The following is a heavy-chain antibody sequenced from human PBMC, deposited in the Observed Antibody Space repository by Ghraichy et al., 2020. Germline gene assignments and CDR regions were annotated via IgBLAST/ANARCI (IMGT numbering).Heavy chain of an antibody. CDR1: GYIFTELS. CDR2: FDPEDGET. V-gene: IGHV1-24*01. D-gene: IGHD6-19*01. J-gene: IGHJ6*02. Sequence: ASVKVSCKVSGYIFTELSMHWVRQAPGKGLEWMGGFDPEDGETIYAQKFQGRVTMTEDRSIDTAYMELSSLRSEDTAVYYCAIGVPAKIAVAGKEYYHYYYGLDFWGQGTTVTVS. CDR3: AIGVPAKIAVAGKEYYHYYYGLDF.